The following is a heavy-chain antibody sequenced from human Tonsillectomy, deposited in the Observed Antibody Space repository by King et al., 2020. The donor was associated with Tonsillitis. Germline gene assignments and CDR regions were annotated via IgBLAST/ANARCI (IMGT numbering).Heavy chain of an antibody. CDR3: TVDYYDSSGYYYVAEYFQH. CDR2: IKSKTDGGTT. D-gene: IGHD3-22*01. Sequence: DVQLVESGGGLVKPGGSLRLSCAASGFTFSDAWMSWVRQAPGKGLEWVGRIKSKTDGGTTDYAAPVKGRFTISRDDSKTTLYLQMNILKTEDTAVYYCTVDYYDSSGYYYVAEYFQHWGQGTLVTVSS. V-gene: IGHV3-15*01. CDR1: GFTFSDAW. J-gene: IGHJ1*01.